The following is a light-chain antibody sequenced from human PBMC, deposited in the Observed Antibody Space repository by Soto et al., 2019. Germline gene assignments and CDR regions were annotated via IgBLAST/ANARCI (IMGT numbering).Light chain of an antibody. CDR1: QDIAIY. J-gene: IGKJ4*01. CDR3: QKIGRNPST. CDR2: AAS. Sequence: IQLTQSPSSLSASVGDRVTITCRASQDIAIYLAWSEQEPGEAPKLLIYAASTFYGGLPSRFSGNGSGTDLALTITSLQAEDFATYYCQKIGRNPSTFCGGIKGESK. V-gene: IGKV1-9*01.